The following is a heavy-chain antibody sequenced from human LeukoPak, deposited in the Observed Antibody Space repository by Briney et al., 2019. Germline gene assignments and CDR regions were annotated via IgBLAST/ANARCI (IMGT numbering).Heavy chain of an antibody. J-gene: IGHJ3*02. CDR2: VKSKNDGGTT. CDR1: GFTFNNAW. V-gene: IGHV3-15*01. Sequence: GGSLRLSCAASGFTFNNAWMNWVRQAPGKGLEWVGRVKSKNDGGTTDYAAPVKGRFTISRDDSKDTLFLQMNSLKTEDTAVYYCARGEFSSWFRDDAFDIWGQGTMVTVSS. CDR3: ARGEFSSWFRDDAFDI. D-gene: IGHD6-13*01.